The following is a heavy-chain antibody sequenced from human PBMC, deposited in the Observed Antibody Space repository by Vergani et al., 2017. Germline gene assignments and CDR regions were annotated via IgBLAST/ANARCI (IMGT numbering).Heavy chain of an antibody. CDR2: IIPIFGTA. J-gene: IGHJ4*02. V-gene: IGHV1-69*01. CDR3: ARDQITMVRGVSTRYYFDY. Sequence: QVQLVQSGAEVKKPWSSVKVSCKASGGTFSSYAISWVRQSPGQGLEWMGGIIPIFGTANYAQKFQGRVTITADESTSTAYMELSSLRSEDTAVYYCARDQITMVRGVSTRYYFDYWGQGTLVTVSS. CDR1: GGTFSSYA. D-gene: IGHD3-10*01.